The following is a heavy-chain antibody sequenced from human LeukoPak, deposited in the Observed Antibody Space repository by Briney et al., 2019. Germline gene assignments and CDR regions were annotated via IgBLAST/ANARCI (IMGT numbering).Heavy chain of an antibody. V-gene: IGHV4-59*12. D-gene: IGHD4-11*01. CDR3: ARDTPSNNFDY. Sequence: SETLSLTCTVSGGSISSYYWSWIRQPPGKGLEWIGYIYYSGSTNYNPSLKSRVTMSVDTSKNQFSLKLSSVTAADTAVYYCARDTPSNNFDYWGQGTLVTVSS. CDR2: IYYSGST. CDR1: GGSISSYY. J-gene: IGHJ4*02.